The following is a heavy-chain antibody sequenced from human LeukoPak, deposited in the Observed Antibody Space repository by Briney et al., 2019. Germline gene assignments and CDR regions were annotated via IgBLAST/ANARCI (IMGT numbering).Heavy chain of an antibody. J-gene: IGHJ6*03. CDR2: IKQDGSEK. CDR3: AKCHRGHDFWSGYYSYYYYYYMDV. D-gene: IGHD3-3*01. Sequence: GGSLRLSCAASGFTFSSYWMSWVRQAPGKGLEWVANIKQDGSEKYYVDSVKGRFTISRDNAKNSLYLQMNSLRAEDTAVYYCAKCHRGHDFWSGYYSYYYYYYMDVWGKGTTVTVSS. V-gene: IGHV3-7*03. CDR1: GFTFSSYW.